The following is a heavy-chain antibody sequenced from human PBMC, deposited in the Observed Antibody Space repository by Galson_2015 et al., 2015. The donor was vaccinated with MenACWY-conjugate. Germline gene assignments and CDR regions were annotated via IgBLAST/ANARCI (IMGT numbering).Heavy chain of an antibody. J-gene: IGHJ4*02. Sequence: SLRLSCAASGFIFRRYAMYWVRQAPGKGLEWVSVIAYDGSNKYYADSVKGRFTISRDNSKNTLYLQMNSLRAEDTSIYYCARGYSSGWYFDYWGQGTLVSVSS. CDR3: ARGYSSGWYFDY. V-gene: IGHV3-30*04. CDR2: IAYDGSNK. D-gene: IGHD6-19*01. CDR1: GFIFRRYA.